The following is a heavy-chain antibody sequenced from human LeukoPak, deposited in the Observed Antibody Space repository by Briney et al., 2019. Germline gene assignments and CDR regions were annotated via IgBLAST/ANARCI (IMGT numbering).Heavy chain of an antibody. Sequence: PSETLSLTCAVYGGSFSGYYWSWIRQPPGKGLEWIGEINHSGSTNYNPSLKSRVTISVDTSKNQFSLKLGSVTAADTAVYYCASSSSTSVLGYPYNWFDPWGQGTLVTVSS. CDR2: INHSGST. J-gene: IGHJ5*02. CDR3: ASSSSTSVLGYPYNWFDP. D-gene: IGHD2-2*01. V-gene: IGHV4-34*01. CDR1: GGSFSGYY.